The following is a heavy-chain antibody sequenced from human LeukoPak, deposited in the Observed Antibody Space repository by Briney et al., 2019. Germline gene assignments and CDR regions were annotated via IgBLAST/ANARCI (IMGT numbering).Heavy chain of an antibody. V-gene: IGHV3-74*01. CDR3: ARGDGVIMKN. Sequence: GGSLRLSCAGSGDSWMHWVRQVPGKGLVWVSRIKSDGSSTSYADSVKGRFAISNDNAENTLYLQMNSLRAEDTAVYYCARGDGVIMKNWGQGTLVTVSS. CDR2: IKSDGSST. D-gene: IGHD3-10*01. CDR1: GDSW. J-gene: IGHJ4*02.